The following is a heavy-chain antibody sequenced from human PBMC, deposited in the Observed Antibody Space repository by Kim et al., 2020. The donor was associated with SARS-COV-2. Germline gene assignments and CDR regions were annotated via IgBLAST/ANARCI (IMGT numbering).Heavy chain of an antibody. V-gene: IGHV4-59*01. D-gene: IGHD6-19*01. J-gene: IGHJ3*02. CDR3: ARQQWLVGLDVFDI. CDR1: GGSISSYY. Sequence: SETLSLTCTVSGGSISSYYWSWIRQPPGKGLEWIGFIYYSGSTNYNPSLMSRVTLSVDTSKNQFSLRLSSVTAADTAVYYCARQQWLVGLDVFDIWGQGTMVTVSS. CDR2: IYYSGST.